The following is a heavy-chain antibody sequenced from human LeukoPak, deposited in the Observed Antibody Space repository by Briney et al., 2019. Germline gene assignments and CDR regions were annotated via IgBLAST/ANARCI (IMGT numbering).Heavy chain of an antibody. CDR1: GGSFSGYY. Sequence: SETLSLTCAVYGGSFSGYYWSWIRQPPGKGLEWIGEINHSGSTNYNPSLKSRVTISVDTSKNQFSLKLGSVTAADTAVYYCANPGLGYWGQGTLVTVSS. CDR3: ANPGLGY. V-gene: IGHV4-34*01. D-gene: IGHD3-16*01. CDR2: INHSGST. J-gene: IGHJ4*02.